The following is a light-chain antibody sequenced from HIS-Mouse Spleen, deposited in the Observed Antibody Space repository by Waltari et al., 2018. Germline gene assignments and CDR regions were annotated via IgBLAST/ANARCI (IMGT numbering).Light chain of an antibody. CDR3: QQYNNWWT. Sequence: EIVMTQSPATLSVSPGERATLSCWASQSVSSNLAWYQQKPGQAPRLLIYGASSRATGIPARFSGSGSGTEFTLPISSMQSEDFAVYYCQQYNNWWTFGQGTKVEIK. CDR1: QSVSSN. J-gene: IGKJ1*01. CDR2: GAS. V-gene: IGKV3-15*01.